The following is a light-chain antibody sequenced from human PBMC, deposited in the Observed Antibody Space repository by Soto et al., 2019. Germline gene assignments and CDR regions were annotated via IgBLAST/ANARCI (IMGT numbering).Light chain of an antibody. J-gene: IGKJ5*01. Sequence: DTKTTQAPSTLSATVGERFTSTCRASQSISIWLAWYQQKPGKAPKLLLYDASSLEGGVPSRFSGSGSGTEFTLTVSSLQPDAFATYYCQQYNSYRITFGHGTRLEIK. V-gene: IGKV1-5*01. CDR2: DAS. CDR3: QQYNSYRIT. CDR1: QSISIW.